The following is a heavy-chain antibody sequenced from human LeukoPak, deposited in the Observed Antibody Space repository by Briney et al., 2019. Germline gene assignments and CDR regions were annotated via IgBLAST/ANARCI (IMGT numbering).Heavy chain of an antibody. V-gene: IGHV3-23*01. CDR1: GFTFSSYA. Sequence: GGSLRLSCAASGFTFSSYATSWVRQAPGKGLEWVSAISGSGGSTYYADSVKGRFTISRDNSKNTLYLQMNSLRAEDTAVYYCAKGYYGSGSYCGFDYWGQGTLVTVSS. J-gene: IGHJ4*02. CDR2: ISGSGGST. CDR3: AKGYYGSGSYCGFDY. D-gene: IGHD3-10*01.